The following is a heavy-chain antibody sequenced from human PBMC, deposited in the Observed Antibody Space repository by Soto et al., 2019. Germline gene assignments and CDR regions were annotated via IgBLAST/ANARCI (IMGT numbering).Heavy chain of an antibody. J-gene: IGHJ3*02. Sequence: QVQLVQSVAEVKKPGSSVKVSCKASGGNFSSYAISWVRQAPGQGLEWMGGIIPIFGTANYAQQFQGRFTITADKSTSTAYMELSSLRSEDTAVYYWARDRQQLRSDAFDIGGQGTMVTVSS. V-gene: IGHV1-69*06. CDR1: GGNFSSYA. CDR3: ARDRQQLRSDAFDI. D-gene: IGHD6-13*01. CDR2: IIPIFGTA.